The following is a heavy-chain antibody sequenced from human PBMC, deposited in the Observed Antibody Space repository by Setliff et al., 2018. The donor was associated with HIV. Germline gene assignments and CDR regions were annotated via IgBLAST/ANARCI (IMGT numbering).Heavy chain of an antibody. V-gene: IGHV1-18*01. J-gene: IGHJ5*02. CDR1: GFTFPNYG. CDR3: ARGGGYSNWFDP. D-gene: IGHD5-18*01. Sequence: GASVKVSCKASGFTFPNYGIIWVRQAPGQGLEWMRWVNNYNGNTNYAQKLQGRINMTTDTSTRTAYMELRSLTSDDTAVYYCARGGGYSNWFDPWGQGTLVTVSS. CDR2: VNNYNGNT.